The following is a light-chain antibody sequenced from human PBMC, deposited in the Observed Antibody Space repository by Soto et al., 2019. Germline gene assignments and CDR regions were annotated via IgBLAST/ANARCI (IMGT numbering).Light chain of an antibody. CDR2: GAS. V-gene: IGKV3-20*01. CDR3: QQYGGSPLWT. Sequence: EIVLTQSPGTLSLSPGERATLSCRASQSVSNNYLAWYQQKPGQAPRLLIYGASYRATGIPDRFSGSGSGTDFTLTISRLEPEDFAVYYCQQYGGSPLWTFGQGTKVDI. J-gene: IGKJ1*01. CDR1: QSVSNNY.